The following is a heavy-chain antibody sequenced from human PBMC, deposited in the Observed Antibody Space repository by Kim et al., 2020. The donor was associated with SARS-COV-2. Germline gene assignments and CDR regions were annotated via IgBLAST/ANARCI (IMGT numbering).Heavy chain of an antibody. J-gene: IGHJ4*02. D-gene: IGHD7-27*01. Sequence: STSSTPTLKSRVTISVDTSKNQFSLKLSSVTAADTAVYYCARQPWGFDYWGQGTLVTVSS. V-gene: IGHV4-39*01. CDR2: ST. CDR3: ARQPWGFDY.